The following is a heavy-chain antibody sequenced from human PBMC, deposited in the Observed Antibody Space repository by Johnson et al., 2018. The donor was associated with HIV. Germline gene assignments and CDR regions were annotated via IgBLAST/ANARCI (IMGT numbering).Heavy chain of an antibody. Sequence: QLVESGGGVVQPGRSLRLSCAASGFTFSSYALHWVRQAPGKGLEWVAVISYDGSNKYYADSVKGRFTISRDNSKNTLYLQMNSLRAEDTAVYYCARCPDFGVIINDAFDIWGQGTMVIVSS. CDR2: ISYDGSNK. V-gene: IGHV3-30-3*01. CDR1: GFTFSSYA. CDR3: ARCPDFGVIINDAFDI. J-gene: IGHJ3*02. D-gene: IGHD3-3*01.